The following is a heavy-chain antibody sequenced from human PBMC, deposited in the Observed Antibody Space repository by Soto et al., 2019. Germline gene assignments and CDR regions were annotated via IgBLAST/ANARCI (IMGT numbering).Heavy chain of an antibody. V-gene: IGHV4-31*03. Sequence: SETLSHTCTVSGGSISSGGYYWSWIRQHPGKGLEWIGYIYYSGSTYYNPSLKSRVTISVDTSKNQFSLKLSSVTAADTAVYYCACCRRRMPLDYWGQGTLVTVSS. CDR3: ACCRRRMPLDY. D-gene: IGHD2-2*01. CDR1: GGSISSGGYY. J-gene: IGHJ4*02. CDR2: IYYSGST.